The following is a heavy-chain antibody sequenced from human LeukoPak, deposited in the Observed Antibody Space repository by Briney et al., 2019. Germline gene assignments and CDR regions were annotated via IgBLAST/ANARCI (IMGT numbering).Heavy chain of an antibody. V-gene: IGHV3-53*05. CDR2: IYSGGST. Sequence: GGSLRLSCAASGLTVSSTYMSWVRQAPGKGLGWVSIIYSGGSTYYADSVKGRFTISRDNSKNTLYLQMNSLRAEDTAVYYCARSDSSGPEDYWGQGTLVTVSS. CDR3: ARSDSSGPEDY. CDR1: GLTVSSTY. D-gene: IGHD3-22*01. J-gene: IGHJ4*02.